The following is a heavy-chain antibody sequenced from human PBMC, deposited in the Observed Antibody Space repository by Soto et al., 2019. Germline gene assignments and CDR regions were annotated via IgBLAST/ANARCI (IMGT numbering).Heavy chain of an antibody. J-gene: IGHJ4*02. CDR3: ARGNYGDPYYFDY. V-gene: IGHV4-31*11. D-gene: IGHD4-17*01. CDR1: GGSLNSGGYY. Sequence: QVPLQESGPGLVKPSQTLSLTCAVSGGSLNSGGYYWSWIRQRPGKGLEWIGYMYYSGSPYYNPSLRSRLTMSVDTSKNHFSLKLSSVTAADTAVYYCARGNYGDPYYFDYWGQGILVTVSS. CDR2: MYYSGSP.